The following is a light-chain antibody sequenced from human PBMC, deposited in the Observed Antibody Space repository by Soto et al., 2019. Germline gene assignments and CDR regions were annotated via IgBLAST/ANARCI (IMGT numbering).Light chain of an antibody. V-gene: IGKV3-20*01. CDR2: GAA. J-gene: IGKJ4*01. CDR1: QSVSSSY. Sequence: EMVLTQSPATLSWSPMEIGTVSFMASQSVSSSYLAWYQQKPGQAPRLLIYGAASRATGIPDRFSGSGSGTDFTLTISRLEPEDFAVYYCQQYGSSPLTFGGGTKVDIK. CDR3: QQYGSSPLT.